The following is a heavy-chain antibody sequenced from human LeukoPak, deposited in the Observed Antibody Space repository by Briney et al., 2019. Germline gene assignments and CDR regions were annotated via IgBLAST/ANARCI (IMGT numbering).Heavy chain of an antibody. Sequence: GGSLRLSCAASGFTFSSYGMHWVRQAPGKGLEWVAVISYDGSNKYYADSVKGRFTISRDNSKNTLYLQMNSLRAEDTAVYYCARVRDSGSYRHFDYWGQGTLVTVSS. D-gene: IGHD1-26*01. CDR3: ARVRDSGSYRHFDY. V-gene: IGHV3-30*12. CDR2: ISYDGSNK. CDR1: GFTFSSYG. J-gene: IGHJ4*02.